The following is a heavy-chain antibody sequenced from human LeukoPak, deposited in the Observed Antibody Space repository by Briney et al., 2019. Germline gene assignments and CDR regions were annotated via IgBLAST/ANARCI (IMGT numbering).Heavy chain of an antibody. CDR3: SIQAADDIRYFDWLLFGY. CDR2: INPSGGST. CDR1: GYTFTSYY. Sequence: ASVKVSCKASGYTFTSYYMHWVRQAPGQGLEWMGIINPSGGSTSYAQKFQGRVTMTRDTSISTAYMELSRLRSDDTAVYYCSIQAADDIRYFDWLLFGYWGQGTLVTVSS. D-gene: IGHD3-9*01. V-gene: IGHV1-46*01. J-gene: IGHJ4*02.